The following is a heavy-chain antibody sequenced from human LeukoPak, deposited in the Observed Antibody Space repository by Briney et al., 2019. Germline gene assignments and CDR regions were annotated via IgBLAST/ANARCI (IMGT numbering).Heavy chain of an antibody. V-gene: IGHV1-69*06. CDR2: IIPIFGTA. D-gene: IGHD3-10*01. J-gene: IGHJ4*02. CDR3: AMAYGSGSCYKYDY. CDR1: GGTFSSYA. Sequence: ASVKVSCKASGGTFSSYAISWVRQAPGQGLEWMGGIIPIFGTANYAQKFQGRVTITADKSTSTAYMELSSLRSEDTAVYYCAMAYGSGSCYKYDYWGQGTLVTVSS.